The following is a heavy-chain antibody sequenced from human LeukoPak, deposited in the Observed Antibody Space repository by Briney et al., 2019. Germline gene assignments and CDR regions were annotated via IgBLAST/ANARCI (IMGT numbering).Heavy chain of an antibody. CDR1: GYTFTSYD. V-gene: IGHV1-8*01. J-gene: IGHJ6*02. Sequence: ASVKVSCKASGYTFTSYDINWVRQATGQGLEWMGWMNPNSGNTGYAQKFQGRVTMTRNTSISTAYMELSSLRSEDTAVYYCARGLRYMVLCTRDYYYGMDVWGQGTTVTVSS. CDR3: ARGLRYMVLCTRDYYYGMDV. CDR2: MNPNSGNT. D-gene: IGHD3-10*01.